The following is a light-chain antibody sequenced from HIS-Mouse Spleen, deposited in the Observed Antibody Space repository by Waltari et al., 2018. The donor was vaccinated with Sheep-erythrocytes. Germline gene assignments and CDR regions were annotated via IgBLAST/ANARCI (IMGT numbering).Light chain of an antibody. CDR2: DDS. Sequence: SYVLTQPPSVSVAPGQTARITCGGNNIGSKSVHGYQQKPGQAPVLVVYDDSDRPSGIPERFSGSKSGNTASLTISGLQAEDEADYYCCSYAGSYNHVFATGTKVTVL. J-gene: IGLJ1*01. V-gene: IGLV3-21*02. CDR3: CSYAGSYNHV. CDR1: NIGSKS.